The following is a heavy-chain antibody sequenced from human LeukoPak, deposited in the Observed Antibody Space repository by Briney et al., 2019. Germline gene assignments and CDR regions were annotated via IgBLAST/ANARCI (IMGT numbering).Heavy chain of an antibody. J-gene: IGHJ2*01. CDR2: IKQDGSEK. D-gene: IGHD6-13*01. Sequence: TGGSLRLSCAASGFTFSSYWMSWVRQAPGKGLEWVANIKQDGSEKYYVDSVKGRFTISRDNAKSSLYLQMSSLRAEDTAVYFCAREGSNWYWYFDLWGRGTLVTVSS. CDR1: GFTFSSYW. V-gene: IGHV3-7*01. CDR3: AREGSNWYWYFDL.